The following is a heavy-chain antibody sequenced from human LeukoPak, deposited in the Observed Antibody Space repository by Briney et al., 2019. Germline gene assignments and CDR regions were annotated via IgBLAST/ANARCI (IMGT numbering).Heavy chain of an antibody. CDR1: GFTFGDYA. D-gene: IGHD1-26*01. CDR2: IRSEAYGGTT. CDR3: TRDQNYSGSYGGY. Sequence: GGSLRLSCTASGFTFGDYAMSWFRQAPGKGLEWVGFIRSEAYGGTTEYAASVKGRFTISRDDSKSIAYLQMNSLKTEDTAVYYCTRDQNYSGSYGGYWGQGTLVTVSS. J-gene: IGHJ4*02. V-gene: IGHV3-49*03.